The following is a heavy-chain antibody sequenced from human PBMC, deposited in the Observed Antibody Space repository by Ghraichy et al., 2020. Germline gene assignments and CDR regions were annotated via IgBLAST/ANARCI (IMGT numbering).Heavy chain of an antibody. CDR2: ISATTSYI. CDR3: ARSPAITGITHRAMGV. CDR1: GFSFNGYS. Sequence: GGSLRLSCAASGFSFNGYSMNWVRQSPGKGLEWVSSISATTSYIYYAASRKGRFTISRDNAKSSLYLKMTSLRAEDTAVYYCARSPAITGITHRAMGVWSRGTTVTVSS. D-gene: IGHD3-3*01. V-gene: IGHV3-21*01. J-gene: IGHJ6*02.